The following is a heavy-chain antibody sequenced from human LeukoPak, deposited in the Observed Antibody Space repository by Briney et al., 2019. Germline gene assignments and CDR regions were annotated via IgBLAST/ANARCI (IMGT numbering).Heavy chain of an antibody. CDR2: ITGSGGDT. V-gene: IGHV3-21*01. CDR1: GFTFSSYA. Sequence: GGSLRLSCAASGFTFSSYAMTWVRQAPGKGLEWVSTITGSGGDTYYADSVKGRFTISRDNAKNSLYLQMNSLRADDTAVYYCARDRTPGSGASDYWGQGTLVTVSS. D-gene: IGHD1-26*01. J-gene: IGHJ4*02. CDR3: ARDRTPGSGASDY.